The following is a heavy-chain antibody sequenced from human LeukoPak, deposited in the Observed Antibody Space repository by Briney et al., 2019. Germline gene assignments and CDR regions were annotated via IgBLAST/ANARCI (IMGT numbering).Heavy chain of an antibody. CDR3: ARGDSIAAAGTGWFDP. CDR2: MNPNGGKT. D-gene: IGHD6-13*01. CDR1: GYTFNTYD. V-gene: IGHV1-8*03. Sequence: GASVKVSCKASGYTFNTYDIHWVRQATGQGLEWMGWMNPNGGKTDYAQKFQGRVTITGNTSISTAYMELSSLRSEDTAVYYCARGDSIAAAGTGWFDPWGQGTLVTVSS. J-gene: IGHJ5*02.